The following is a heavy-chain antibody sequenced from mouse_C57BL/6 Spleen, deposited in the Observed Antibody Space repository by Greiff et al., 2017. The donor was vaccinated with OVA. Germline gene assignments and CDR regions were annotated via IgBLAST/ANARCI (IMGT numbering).Heavy chain of an antibody. Sequence: VQLQQPGAELVKPGASVKMSCKASGYTFTSYWLTWVKQRPGKGLEWIGDIYPGSGSTNYNEKFKSKATLTVDTSSSTAYMQLSSLTSEDSAVYYCARWDYYGSSYVDYWCQGTTLTVSS. V-gene: IGHV1-55*01. J-gene: IGHJ2*01. CDR1: GYTFTSYW. CDR3: ARWDYYGSSYVDY. D-gene: IGHD1-1*01. CDR2: IYPGSGST.